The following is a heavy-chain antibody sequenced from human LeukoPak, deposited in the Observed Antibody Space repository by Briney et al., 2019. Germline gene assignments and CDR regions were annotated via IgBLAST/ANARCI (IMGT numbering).Heavy chain of an antibody. CDR2: ISYDGSNK. J-gene: IGHJ4*02. V-gene: IGHV3-30*03. CDR3: ARGSKSQYYFDY. CDR1: GFTFSSYG. Sequence: GGSLRLSCAASGFTFSSYGMHWVRQAPGKGLEWVAVISYDGSNKYYADSVRGRFTISRDNSKNTLYLQMNSLRAEDTAVYYCARGSKSQYYFDYWGQGTLVTVSS.